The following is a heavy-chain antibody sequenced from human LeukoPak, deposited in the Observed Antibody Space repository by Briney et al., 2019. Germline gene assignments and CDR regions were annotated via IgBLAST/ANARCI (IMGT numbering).Heavy chain of an antibody. CDR2: IYYTGST. Sequence: PSETLSLTCTVSGGSITGYYWSWIRQPPGKELEWIAYIYYTGSTNYNPSLKSRVTISVDTSKSQFSLKLGSVTAADTAVYYCARDTLDYFDYWGQGTLVTVSS. J-gene: IGHJ4*02. V-gene: IGHV4-59*01. CDR1: GGSITGYY. CDR3: ARDTLDYFDY.